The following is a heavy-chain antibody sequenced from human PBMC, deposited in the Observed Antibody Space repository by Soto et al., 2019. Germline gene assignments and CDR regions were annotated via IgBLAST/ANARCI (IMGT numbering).Heavy chain of an antibody. Sequence: PGGALRLSCAASGFTFSSYGMHPVRQAPGKGLEWVAVISYDGSNKYYADSVKGRFTISRDNSKNALYLQMNSLRAEDTAVYYCAKTVGAPGYWGQGTLVTVSS. V-gene: IGHV3-30*18. CDR3: AKTVGAPGY. CDR1: GFTFSSYG. D-gene: IGHD1-26*01. J-gene: IGHJ4*02. CDR2: ISYDGSNK.